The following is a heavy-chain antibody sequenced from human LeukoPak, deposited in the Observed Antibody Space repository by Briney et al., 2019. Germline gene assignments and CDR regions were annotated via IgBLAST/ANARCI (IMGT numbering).Heavy chain of an antibody. V-gene: IGHV4-39*07. CDR1: GGSISSSSDY. J-gene: IGHJ5*02. D-gene: IGHD5-12*01. CDR2: IYFSGST. Sequence: SETLSLTCTVSGGSISSSSDYWGWIRQPPGKGLEWIGSIYFSGSTNYNPSLKSRVTISVDTSKNQFSLKLSSVTAADTAVYYCARDLDIDINWFDPWGQGTLVTVSS. CDR3: ARDLDIDINWFDP.